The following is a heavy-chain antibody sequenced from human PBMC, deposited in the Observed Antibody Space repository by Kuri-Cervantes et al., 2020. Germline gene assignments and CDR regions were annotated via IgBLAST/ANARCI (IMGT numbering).Heavy chain of an antibody. D-gene: IGHD2-2*01. CDR1: GGSFSGYY. Sequence: SETLSLTCAVYGGSFSGYYWSWIRQPPGKGLEWIGEINHSGSTNYNPSLKSRVTISVDMSKNQFSLKLSSVTAADTAVYYCARNLRGSVCTYCSSTSCPFCWYFDLWGRGTLVTVSS. J-gene: IGHJ2*01. CDR3: ARNLRGSVCTYCSSTSCPFCWYFDL. CDR2: INHSGST. V-gene: IGHV4-34*01.